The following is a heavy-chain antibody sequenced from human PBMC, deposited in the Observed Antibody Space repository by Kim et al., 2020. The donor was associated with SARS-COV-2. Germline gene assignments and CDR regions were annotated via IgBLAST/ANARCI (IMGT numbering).Heavy chain of an antibody. CDR1: GYSFTTYW. J-gene: IGHJ5*02. CDR2: IDPSDSYT. CDR3: ARLAGYDFWSGPVNWFDP. Sequence: GESLQISCKGSGYSFTTYWISWVRQMPGKGLEWMGRIDPSDSYTNYNPSFQGHVTISVDKSISTAYLQWSSLKASDTAIYYCARLAGYDFWSGPVNWFDPWGRGTLVTVSA. D-gene: IGHD3-3*01. V-gene: IGHV5-10-1*01.